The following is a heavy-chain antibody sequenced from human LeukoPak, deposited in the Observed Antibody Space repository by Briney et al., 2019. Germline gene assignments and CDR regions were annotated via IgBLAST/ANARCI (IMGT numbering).Heavy chain of an antibody. D-gene: IGHD1-7*01. CDR3: ARPLTGTTSPDY. J-gene: IGHJ4*02. V-gene: IGHV1-46*01. Sequence: ASVKVSCKASGYTFTSYYMHWVRQAPGQGLEWMGIINPSGGSTSYAQKFQGRVTMTRDTSTSTVYTELSSLRSEDTAVYYCARPLTGTTSPDYWGQGTLVTVSS. CDR1: GYTFTSYY. CDR2: INPSGGST.